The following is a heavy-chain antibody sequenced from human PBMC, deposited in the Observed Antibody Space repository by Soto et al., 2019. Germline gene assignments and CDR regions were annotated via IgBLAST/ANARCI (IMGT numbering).Heavy chain of an antibody. CDR3: ARDLGYSSGWYAAFDI. CDR1: GFTFSSYS. Sequence: ESGGGLVKPGGSLRLSCAASGFTFSSYSMNWVRQAPGKGLEWVSSISSSSSYIYYADSVKGRFTISRDNAKNSLYLQMNSLRAEDTAVYYCARDLGYSSGWYAAFDIWGQGTMVTVSS. V-gene: IGHV3-21*01. D-gene: IGHD6-19*01. J-gene: IGHJ3*02. CDR2: ISSSSSYI.